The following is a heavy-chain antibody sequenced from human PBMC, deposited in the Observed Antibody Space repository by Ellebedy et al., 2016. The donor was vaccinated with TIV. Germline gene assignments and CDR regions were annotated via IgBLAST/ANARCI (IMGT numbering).Heavy chain of an antibody. Sequence: MPSETLSLTCAVYNGSFTHYFWSWVRQPPGKGLEWIGEINASGTTNNNPSPKNRVTISVDTPKRQFSLRLTSVTAADTAVYYCARARGQYLYGSGSYFTNWGQGEMVTVSS. CDR3: ARARGQYLYGSGSYFTN. CDR1: NGSFTHYF. J-gene: IGHJ4*02. V-gene: IGHV4-34*01. CDR2: INASGTT. D-gene: IGHD3-10*01.